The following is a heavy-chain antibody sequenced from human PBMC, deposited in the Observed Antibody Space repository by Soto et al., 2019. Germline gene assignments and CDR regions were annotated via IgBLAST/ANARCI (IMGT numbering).Heavy chain of an antibody. CDR2: INHSGNT. CDR1: GGSFSGYY. D-gene: IGHD2-15*01. Sequence: SETLSLTCAVYGGSFSGYYWSWIRQPPGKGLEWIGEINHSGNTNYNPSLKSRVTISVDTSKNQFSLKLSSVTAADTAVYYCARGQSENIVVVVAATSNFDYWGQGTLVTVSS. J-gene: IGHJ4*02. V-gene: IGHV4-34*01. CDR3: ARGQSENIVVVVAATSNFDY.